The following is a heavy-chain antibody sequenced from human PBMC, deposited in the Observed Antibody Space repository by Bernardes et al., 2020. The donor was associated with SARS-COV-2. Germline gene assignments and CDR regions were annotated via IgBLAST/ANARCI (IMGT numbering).Heavy chain of an antibody. D-gene: IGHD3-10*01. J-gene: IGHJ3*02. V-gene: IGHV3-53*01. CDR3: ARGKEFYGSGGYYPGAFEI. CDR2: IYKGGNT. Sequence: GSLRLSCAASGVTVSSNYMSWVRQAPGKGLEWVSFIYKGGNTYYADSVKGRFTISRDNSRNTLYLQMNSLRAEDTAVYYCARGKEFYGSGGYYPGAFEIWGQGTVVIVSS. CDR1: GVTVSSNY.